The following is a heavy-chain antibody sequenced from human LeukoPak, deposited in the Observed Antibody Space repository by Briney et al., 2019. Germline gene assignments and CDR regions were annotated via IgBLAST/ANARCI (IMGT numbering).Heavy chain of an antibody. D-gene: IGHD2-2*01. CDR3: ARDLGYCSSTSCYQLHYFDY. J-gene: IGHJ4*02. CDR1: GYTFTGYY. CDR2: INPNSGGT. Sequence: ASVKVSCKASGYTFTGYYMHWVRQAPGQGLEWMGWINPNSGGTNYAQKFQGRVTMTRDTSISTAYMELSRLRSDDTAVYYCARDLGYCSSTSCYQLHYFDYWGQGTLVTVSS. V-gene: IGHV1-2*02.